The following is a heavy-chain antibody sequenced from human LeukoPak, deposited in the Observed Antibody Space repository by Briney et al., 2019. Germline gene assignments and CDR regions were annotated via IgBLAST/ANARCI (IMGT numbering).Heavy chain of an antibody. J-gene: IGHJ4*02. Sequence: GGSLRLSCAASGLTFSSYNMNWVRQAPGKGLEWVSFISSSSNYIYYTDSVKGWFTISRDNAKNSLFLQMNSLRAEDTAVYYCARGTPTTRDFDYWGQGTPVTVSS. CDR3: ARGTPTTRDFDY. V-gene: IGHV3-21*01. CDR1: GLTFSSYN. CDR2: ISSSSNYI. D-gene: IGHD4-11*01.